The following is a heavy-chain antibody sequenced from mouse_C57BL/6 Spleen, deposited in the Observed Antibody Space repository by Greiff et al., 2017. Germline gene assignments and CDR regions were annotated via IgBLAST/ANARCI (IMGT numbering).Heavy chain of an antibody. CDR2: ISDGGSYT. CDR3: ARDDSYFPNY. J-gene: IGHJ2*01. Sequence: DVKLVESGGGLVKPGGSLKLSCAASGFTFSSYAMSWVRQTPEQRLEWVATISDGGSYTYYPDNVKGRFTIARDNAKKNLYLQMSHLKSEDTAMYYCARDDSYFPNYWGQGTTLTVSS. V-gene: IGHV5-4*01. D-gene: IGHD2-12*01. CDR1: GFTFSSYA.